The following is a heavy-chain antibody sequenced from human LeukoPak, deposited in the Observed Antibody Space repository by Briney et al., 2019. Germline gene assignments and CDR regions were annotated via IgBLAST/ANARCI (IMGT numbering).Heavy chain of an antibody. CDR1: GFTFSSYW. CDR3: ARDENGSGWYWITSPYFDY. V-gene: IGHV3-7*01. J-gene: IGHJ4*02. D-gene: IGHD6-19*01. Sequence: GGSLRLSCAASGFTFSSYWMSWVRQAPGKGLEWVANIKQDGSEKYYVDSVKGRFTISRDNAKNSLYLQMNSLRAEDTAVYYCARDENGSGWYWITSPYFDYWGQGTLVTVSS. CDR2: IKQDGSEK.